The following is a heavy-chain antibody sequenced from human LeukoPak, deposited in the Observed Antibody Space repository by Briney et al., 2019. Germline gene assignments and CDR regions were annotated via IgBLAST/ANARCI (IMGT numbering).Heavy chain of an antibody. Sequence: SVKVSCKASGGTFSSYAISWVRQAPGQGIEWLGRIIPIFGTANYAQKFQGRVTITTDESTSTAYMELSSLRSEDTAVYYCARKDLGSMADDYWGQGTLVTVSS. V-gene: IGHV1-69*05. J-gene: IGHJ4*02. CDR1: GGTFSSYA. CDR2: IIPIFGTA. CDR3: ARKDLGSMADDY. D-gene: IGHD2/OR15-2a*01.